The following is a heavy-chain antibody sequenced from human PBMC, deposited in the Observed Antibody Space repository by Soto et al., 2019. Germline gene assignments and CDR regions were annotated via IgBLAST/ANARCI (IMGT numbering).Heavy chain of an antibody. CDR2: IYPGDSDT. D-gene: IGHD4-17*01. J-gene: IGHJ4*02. CDR3: ARRRYYGDRTSYFDY. CDR1: GYSFTSYW. V-gene: IGHV5-51*01. Sequence: EVQLVPSGAEVKKPGESLKISCKGSGYSFTSYWIGWVRQMPGKGLEWMGIIYPGDSDTRYSPSFQGQVTISADKSISTAYLQWSSLKASDTAMYYCARRRYYGDRTSYFDYWGQGTLVTVSS.